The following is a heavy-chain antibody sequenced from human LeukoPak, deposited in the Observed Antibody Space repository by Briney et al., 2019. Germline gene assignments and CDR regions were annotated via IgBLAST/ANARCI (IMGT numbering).Heavy chain of an antibody. CDR3: ARDPFYTPVAGYYYYYYMDV. D-gene: IGHD6-19*01. Sequence: ASVKVSCKASGYTFTSYGISWVRQAPGQGLEWMGWISAYNGNTNYAQRFQGRVTMTRDTSISTAHMELSRLRSDDTAVYYCARDPFYTPVAGYYYYYYMDVWGKGTTVTVSS. CDR2: ISAYNGNT. CDR1: GYTFTSYG. V-gene: IGHV1-18*01. J-gene: IGHJ6*03.